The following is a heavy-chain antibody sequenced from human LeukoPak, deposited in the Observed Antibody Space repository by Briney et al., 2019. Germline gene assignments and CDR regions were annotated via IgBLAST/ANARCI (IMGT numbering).Heavy chain of an antibody. CDR1: GFTFSTYG. CDR2: IRYDGNNK. J-gene: IGHJ6*03. V-gene: IGHV3-30*02. Sequence: HSGGSLRLSCAASGFTFSTYGSHWVRQAPGKGLEWVAFIRYDGNNKYYADSVKGRFTISRDNSKNTLYLQMNSLRAEDTAVYYCAKDRCSNGVGCYYYYMDVWGKGTTVTISS. CDR3: AKDRCSNGVGCYYYYMDV. D-gene: IGHD2-8*01.